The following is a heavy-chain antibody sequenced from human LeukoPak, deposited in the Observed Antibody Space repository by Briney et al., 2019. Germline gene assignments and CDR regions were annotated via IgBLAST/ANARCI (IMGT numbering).Heavy chain of an antibody. CDR3: ARVRNSGFRYVDS. J-gene: IGHJ4*02. CDR1: GYTFSSYG. D-gene: IGHD5-12*01. CDR2: ISAYNGNT. V-gene: IGHV1-18*01. Sequence: ASVKVSCKTSGYTFSSYGISWVRQAPGQGLEWVGWISAYNGNTNYAQKLQGRVTMTTDTSTSTAYMDLRSLRSDDTAVYYCARVRNSGFRYVDSWGQGTLVTVSS.